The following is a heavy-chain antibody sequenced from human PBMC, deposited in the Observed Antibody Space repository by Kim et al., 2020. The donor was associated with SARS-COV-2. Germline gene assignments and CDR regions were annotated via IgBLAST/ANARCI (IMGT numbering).Heavy chain of an antibody. CDR2: ISYDGSNK. CDR1: GFTFSSYA. Sequence: GSLRLSCAASGFTFSSYALYWVRQAPGKGLEWVAVISYDGSNKYYADSVKGRFTISRDNSKNTLYLQMNSLRPEDTAVYYCARPRSGSYSAHFDYWGQGTLVTVSS. V-gene: IGHV3-30-3*01. D-gene: IGHD1-26*01. CDR3: ARPRSGSYSAHFDY. J-gene: IGHJ4*02.